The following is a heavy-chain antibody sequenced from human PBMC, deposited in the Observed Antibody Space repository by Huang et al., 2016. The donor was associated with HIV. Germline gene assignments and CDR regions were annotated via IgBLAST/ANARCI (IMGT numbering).Heavy chain of an antibody. CDR2: ITPSVGTA. CDR3: ARARGYYDSSVSYYFDY. Sequence: QVQLVQSGAEVKKPGSSVKVSCKASGGTFSSYAISWVRQAPGQGLEWMGGITPSVGTANYEQKVQGRVTITADESTSTAYMELRSLRSEDTAVYYCARARGYYDSSVSYYFDYWGQGTLVTVSS. CDR1: GGTFSSYA. V-gene: IGHV1-69*13. D-gene: IGHD3-22*01. J-gene: IGHJ4*02.